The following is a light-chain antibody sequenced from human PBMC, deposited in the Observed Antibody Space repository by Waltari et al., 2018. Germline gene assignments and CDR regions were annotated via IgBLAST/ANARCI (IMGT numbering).Light chain of an antibody. CDR1: QSVSSY. CDR3: QQRGDWPLT. Sequence: EIVLTQSPATLSLSPGERATLSCRDSQSVSSYLAWYQQKPGQPPRLLIYDAFNRATGTPARFSGSGSGTDFTLTISSLEPEDFAIYYCQQRGDWPLTFGGGTKVEIK. J-gene: IGKJ4*01. CDR2: DAF. V-gene: IGKV3-11*01.